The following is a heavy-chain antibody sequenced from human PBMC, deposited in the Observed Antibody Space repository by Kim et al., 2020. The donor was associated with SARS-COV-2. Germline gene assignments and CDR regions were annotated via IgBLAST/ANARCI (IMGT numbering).Heavy chain of an antibody. CDR2: IIPIFGTA. CDR3: ARDMVKGLERTHTYYYGSGSYYNSPNYYYMDV. V-gene: IGHV1-69*13. D-gene: IGHD3-10*01. CDR1: GGTFSSYA. J-gene: IGHJ6*03. Sequence: SVKVSCKASGGTFSSYAISWVRQAPGQGLEWMGGIIPIFGTANYAQKFQGRVTITADESTSTAYMELSSLRSEDTAVYYCARDMVKGLERTHTYYYGSGSYYNSPNYYYMDVWGKGTTVTVSS.